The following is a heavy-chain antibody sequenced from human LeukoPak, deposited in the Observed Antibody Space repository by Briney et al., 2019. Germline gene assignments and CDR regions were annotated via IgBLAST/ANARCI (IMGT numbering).Heavy chain of an antibody. V-gene: IGHV3-9*01. D-gene: IGHD3-10*02. CDR1: GFTFDDYA. J-gene: IGHJ4*02. CDR3: AARCSLMK. Sequence: GRSLRLSCAASGFTFDDYAMHWVRQAPGKGLEWVSGISWNSGSIGYADSVKGRFTISRDNAKNSLYLQMNSLRAEDTALYYSAARCSLMKWGQGTLVTVSS. CDR2: ISWNSGSI.